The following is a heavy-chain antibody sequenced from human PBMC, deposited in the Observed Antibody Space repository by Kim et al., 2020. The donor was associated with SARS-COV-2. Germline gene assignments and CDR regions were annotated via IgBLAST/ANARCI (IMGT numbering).Heavy chain of an antibody. CDR1: GFTFSSYA. D-gene: IGHD3-22*01. CDR3: ARAITMIVANLDY. Sequence: GGSLRLSCAASGFTFSSYAMHWVRQAPGKGLEWVAVISYDGSNKYYADSVKGRFTISRDNSKNTLYLQMNSLRAEDTAVYYCARAITMIVANLDYWGQGTLVTVSS. J-gene: IGHJ4*02. V-gene: IGHV3-30-3*01. CDR2: ISYDGSNK.